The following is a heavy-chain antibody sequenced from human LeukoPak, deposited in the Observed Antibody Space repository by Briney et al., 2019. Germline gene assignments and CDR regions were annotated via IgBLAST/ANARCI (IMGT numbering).Heavy chain of an antibody. Sequence: SETLSLTCAVSGDSLNTNTWWSWVRQPPGKGLEWAGEIFHSGSTNYHPSLESRLTISMDKSKNSFSLRLTSVTAADTAVYYCARVSDSESFYYYYYMDVWGKGTTVTVSS. CDR3: ARVSDSESFYYYYYMDV. J-gene: IGHJ6*03. CDR1: GDSLNTNTW. V-gene: IGHV4-4*02. D-gene: IGHD1-14*01. CDR2: IFHSGST.